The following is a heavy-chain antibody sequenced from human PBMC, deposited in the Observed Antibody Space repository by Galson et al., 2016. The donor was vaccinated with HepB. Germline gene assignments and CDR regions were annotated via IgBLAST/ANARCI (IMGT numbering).Heavy chain of an antibody. CDR3: AKDGGYTYALGY. D-gene: IGHD5-18*01. CDR2: ISSDGSNQ. J-gene: IGHJ4*02. CDR1: GFSFSNYW. Sequence: SLRLSCAASGFSFSNYWMTWVRQTTGKGLEWVAVISSDGSNQFYADSVTGRFTISRDNSKDTLYLQMNSLRAEDTAVYYCAKDGGYTYALGYWGRGTLVTVSS. V-gene: IGHV3-30*18.